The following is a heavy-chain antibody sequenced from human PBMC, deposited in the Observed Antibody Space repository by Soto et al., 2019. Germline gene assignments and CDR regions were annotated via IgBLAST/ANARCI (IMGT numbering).Heavy chain of an antibody. CDR2: IRCGGGNK. J-gene: IGHJ4*02. CDR1: GFTFSSYA. Sequence: GGSLRLSCAASGFTFSSYAMSWVRQAPGKGLEWVSAIRCGGGNKYYADSVKGRFTISRDNSKNMLFLQMNSLRAEDTAVYYCARDSGNDLYDYWGQGTLVTVSS. D-gene: IGHD5-12*01. CDR3: ARDSGNDLYDY. V-gene: IGHV3-33*08.